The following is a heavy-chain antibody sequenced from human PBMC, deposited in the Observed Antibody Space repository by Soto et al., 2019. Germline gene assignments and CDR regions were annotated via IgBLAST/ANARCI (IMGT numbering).Heavy chain of an antibody. V-gene: IGHV1-69*13. J-gene: IGHJ3*02. CDR1: GGTFSSYA. CDR2: IIPIFGTA. CDR3: ARVLSRITMIVVVPDAFDS. D-gene: IGHD3-22*01. Sequence: SVKVSCKASGGTFSSYAISWVRQAPGQGLEWMGGIIPIFGTANYAQKFQGRVTITADESTSTAYMELGSLRSEDTAVYYCARVLSRITMIVVVPDAFDSWGQGTMVTFSS.